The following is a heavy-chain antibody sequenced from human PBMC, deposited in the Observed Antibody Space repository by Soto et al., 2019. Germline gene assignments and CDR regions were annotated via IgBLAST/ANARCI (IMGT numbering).Heavy chain of an antibody. CDR3: ARGDLWFGELFPMYYYYYMDV. D-gene: IGHD3-10*01. J-gene: IGHJ6*03. Sequence: QVQLVESGGGLVKPGGSLRLSCAASGFTFSDYYMSWIRQAPGKGLEWVSYISSSGSTIYYADSVKGRFTISRDNAKNSLYLQMNSLRAEDTAVYYCARGDLWFGELFPMYYYYYMDVWGKGTTVTVSS. CDR1: GFTFSDYY. CDR2: ISSSGSTI. V-gene: IGHV3-11*01.